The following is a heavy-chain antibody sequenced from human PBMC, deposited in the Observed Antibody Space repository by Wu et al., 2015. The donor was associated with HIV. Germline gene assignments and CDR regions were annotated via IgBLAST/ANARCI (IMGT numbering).Heavy chain of an antibody. D-gene: IGHD6-13*01. Sequence: QVQLVQSGAEVKKPGASVKVSCKASGYTFTGYYMHWVRQAPGQGLEWMGWINPNSGGSGGTNYAQKFQGRVTMTTATSTSTAYMELRSLRSDDTAVYYCAREPLAAAGDYWYFDLWGRGTLVTVSS. J-gene: IGHJ2*01. CDR3: AREPLAAAGDYWYFDL. CDR1: GYTFTGYY. CDR2: INPNSGGSGGT. V-gene: IGHV1-2*02.